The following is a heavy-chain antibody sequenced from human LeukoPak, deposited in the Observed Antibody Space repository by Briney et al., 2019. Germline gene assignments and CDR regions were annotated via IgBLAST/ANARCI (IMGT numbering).Heavy chain of an antibody. D-gene: IGHD2-15*01. CDR2: LYSSGKT. Sequence: GGSLRLSCAASGFTFSSYAMSWVRQAPGKGLECVSVLYSSGKTYYADPVQGRFTISRDDSKNTLYLQMNNLRVEDTAVYYCARDPGRGGDYWGQGTLVTVSS. V-gene: IGHV3-53*01. J-gene: IGHJ4*02. CDR1: GFTFSSYA. CDR3: ARDPGRGGDY.